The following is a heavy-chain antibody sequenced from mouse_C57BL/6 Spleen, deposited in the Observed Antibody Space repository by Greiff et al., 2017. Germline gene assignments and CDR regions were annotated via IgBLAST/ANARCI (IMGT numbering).Heavy chain of an antibody. CDR1: GFTFSSYT. CDR3: ARQTLITTGVAGDFDY. CDR2: ISGGGGNT. V-gene: IGHV5-9*01. J-gene: IGHJ2*01. Sequence: EVKLVESGGGLVKPGGSLKLSCAASGFTFSSYTMSWVRQTPGKRLEWVATISGGGGNTYYPDSVKGRVTISRDNAKNTLYLQMSSLRSEDTALYDGARQTLITTGVAGDFDYWGQGTTLTVSS. D-gene: IGHD1-1*01.